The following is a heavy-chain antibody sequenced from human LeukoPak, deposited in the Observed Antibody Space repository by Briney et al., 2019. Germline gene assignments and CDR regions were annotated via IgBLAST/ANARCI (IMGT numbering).Heavy chain of an antibody. D-gene: IGHD6-6*01. CDR1: GFTFTNYW. V-gene: IGHV3-74*01. J-gene: IGHJ4*02. Sequence: GGSLRLSCAASGFTFTNYWMHWVRQAPGMGLVWVSRLPPDELGIIYAGSVKGRFTVSRDNAKNTVYLQMNNLRVDDTAMYYCVGTIASRGSEYWGQGDVVTVSS. CDR3: VGTIASRGSEY. CDR2: LPPDELGI.